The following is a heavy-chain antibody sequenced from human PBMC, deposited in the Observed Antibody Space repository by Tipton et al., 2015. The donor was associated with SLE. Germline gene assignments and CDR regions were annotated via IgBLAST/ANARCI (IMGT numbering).Heavy chain of an antibody. D-gene: IGHD3-3*01. J-gene: IGHJ4*02. CDR3: ASRYYDFWNGYRSFDY. V-gene: IGHV4-34*01. Sequence: TLSLTCAVYGGSLSGYYWSWARQPPGKGLEWIGEINHTGSTNYNPSLKSRVTISGDTSKSQFSLKLTSVTAADTAIYYCASRYYDFWNGYRSFDYWGQGTLVIVSS. CDR2: INHTGST. CDR1: GGSLSGYY.